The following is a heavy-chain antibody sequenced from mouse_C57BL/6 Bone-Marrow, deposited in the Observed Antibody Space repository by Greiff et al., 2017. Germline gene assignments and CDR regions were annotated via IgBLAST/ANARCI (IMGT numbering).Heavy chain of an antibody. CDR3: TRRVYYGSSFGYFDV. V-gene: IGHV1-15*01. CDR2: IDPETGGT. Sequence: QVQLKQSGAELVRPGASVTLSCKASGYTFTDYEMHWVKQTPVHGLEWIGAIDPETGGTAYNQKFKGKAILTADKSSSTAYMELRSLTSEDSAVYYCTRRVYYGSSFGYFDVWGTGTTVTVSA. CDR1: GYTFTDYE. D-gene: IGHD1-1*01. J-gene: IGHJ1*03.